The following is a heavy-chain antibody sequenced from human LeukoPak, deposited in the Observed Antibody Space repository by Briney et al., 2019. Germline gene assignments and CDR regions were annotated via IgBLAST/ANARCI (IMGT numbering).Heavy chain of an antibody. J-gene: IGHJ5*02. CDR3: ARTSSSSSRWFDP. V-gene: IGHV4-59*01. CDR1: GGSISSYY. D-gene: IGHD6-6*01. CDR2: IYYSGST. Sequence: SETLSLTCTVSGGSISSYYWSWIRQPPGKGLEWIGYIYYSGSTNYNPSLKSRVTISVDTSRNQFSLKLSSVTAADTAVYYCARTSSSSSRWFDPWGQGTLVTVSS.